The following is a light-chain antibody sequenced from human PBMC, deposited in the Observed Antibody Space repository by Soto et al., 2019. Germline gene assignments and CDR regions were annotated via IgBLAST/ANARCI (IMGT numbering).Light chain of an antibody. CDR1: QSISAW. V-gene: IGKV1-5*01. J-gene: IGKJ2*03. CDR3: QQYHSYYS. Sequence: DIQMTQSPSTLSASVGDTVIITCRASQSISAWVAWYQQKPGKAPKLLMNDASSLESGVPSRFSGSGSGTEFTLTISSLQPDDLGTYYCQQYHSYYSFGQGTKLEIK. CDR2: DAS.